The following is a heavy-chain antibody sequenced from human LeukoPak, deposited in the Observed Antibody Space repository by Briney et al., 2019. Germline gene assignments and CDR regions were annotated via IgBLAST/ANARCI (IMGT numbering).Heavy chain of an antibody. V-gene: IGHV3-30*18. CDR3: AKVSNHAADEFYFDY. D-gene: IGHD1-14*01. Sequence: GRSLRLSCAASGFTFSSYGMHWVRQAPGKGLEWVAVISYDGSNKYYADSVKGRFTISRDNSKNTLYLQMNSLRAEDTAVYYCAKVSNHAADEFYFDYWGRGTLVTVSS. CDR2: ISYDGSNK. CDR1: GFTFSSYG. J-gene: IGHJ4*02.